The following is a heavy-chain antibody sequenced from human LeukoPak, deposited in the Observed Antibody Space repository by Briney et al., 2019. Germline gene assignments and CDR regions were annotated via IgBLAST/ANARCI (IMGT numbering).Heavy chain of an antibody. CDR2: ISYDGSNK. CDR3: ARGGDYDILTGYFGFRAFDI. D-gene: IGHD3-9*01. V-gene: IGHV3-30-3*01. CDR1: GFTFSTYT. Sequence: GGSLRLSCEVSGFTFSTYTIHWVRQAPGKGLEWVAVISYDGSNKYYADSVKGRFTISRDNSKNTLYLQMNSLRAEDTAVYSCARGGDYDILTGYFGFRAFDIWGQGTMVTVSS. J-gene: IGHJ3*02.